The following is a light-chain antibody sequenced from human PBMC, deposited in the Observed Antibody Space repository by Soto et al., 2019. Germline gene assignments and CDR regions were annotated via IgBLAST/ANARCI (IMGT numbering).Light chain of an antibody. V-gene: IGLV2-23*01. CDR1: SSVVWSYNL. J-gene: IGLJ1*01. CDR3: CSYAGSSTYV. CDR2: EGS. Sequence: QSVLTQPASVSGSPGQSLTISCTGTSSVVWSYNLVSWYQQHPGKAPKLMIYEGSKRPSGVSNRFSGSKSGNTASLTISGLQAGFEADYYCCSYAGSSTYVFGTGTKITVL.